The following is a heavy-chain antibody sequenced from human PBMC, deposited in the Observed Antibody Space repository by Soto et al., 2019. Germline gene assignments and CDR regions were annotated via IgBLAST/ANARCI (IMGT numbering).Heavy chain of an antibody. V-gene: IGHV4-4*02. CDR1: GGSISSSNW. Sequence: SETLSLTCAVSGGSISSSNWWSWVRQPPGKGLEWIGEIYHSGSTNYNPSLKSRVTISVDKSKNQFSLKLSSVTAADTAVYYCARVVAAPRGYYYYGMDVWGQGTTVTVSS. D-gene: IGHD6-25*01. J-gene: IGHJ6*02. CDR3: ARVVAAPRGYYYYGMDV. CDR2: IYHSGST.